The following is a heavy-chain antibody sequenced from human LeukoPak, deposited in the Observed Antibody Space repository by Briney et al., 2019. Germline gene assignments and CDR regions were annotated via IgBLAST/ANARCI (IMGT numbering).Heavy chain of an antibody. V-gene: IGHV3-23*01. CDR1: GFTFSSYE. CDR2: TSGSGGST. Sequence: GGSLRLSCAASGFTFSSYEMNWVRQAPGKGLEWVSATSGSGGSTYYADSVKGRFTISRDNSKNTLYLQMNSLRAEDTAVYYCAKGHGDSFDYWGQGALVTVSS. CDR3: AKGHGDSFDY. D-gene: IGHD7-27*01. J-gene: IGHJ4*02.